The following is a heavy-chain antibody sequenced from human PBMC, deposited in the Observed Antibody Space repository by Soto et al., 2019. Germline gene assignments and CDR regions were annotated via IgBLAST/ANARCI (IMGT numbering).Heavy chain of an antibody. CDR1: GFTFSSYA. CDR3: ARGGYDSSGYYAYYFDY. J-gene: IGHJ4*02. D-gene: IGHD3-22*01. Sequence: GGSLRLSCAASGFTFSSYAMHWVRQAPGKGLEWVAVISYDGSNKYYADSVKGRFTISRDNSKNTLYLQMNSLRAEDTAVYYCARGGYDSSGYYAYYFDYWGQGTLVTV. CDR2: ISYDGSNK. V-gene: IGHV3-30-3*01.